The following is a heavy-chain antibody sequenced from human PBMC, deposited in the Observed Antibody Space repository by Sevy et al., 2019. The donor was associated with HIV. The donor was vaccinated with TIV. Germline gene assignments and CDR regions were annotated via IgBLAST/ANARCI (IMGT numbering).Heavy chain of an antibody. Sequence: GGSLRLSCTTSGFTFDDYAMSWFRQAPGKGLEWVAFITRNSYEAYGGATDYGASVKGRFIISRDDSKSIAYLQMNSLKTEDTGVYYCMRGLATADTPEYYFDYWGQGTLVTVSS. V-gene: IGHV3-49*03. CDR1: GFTFDDYA. CDR2: ITRNSYEAYGGAT. CDR3: MRGLATADTPEYYFDY. D-gene: IGHD5-12*01. J-gene: IGHJ4*02.